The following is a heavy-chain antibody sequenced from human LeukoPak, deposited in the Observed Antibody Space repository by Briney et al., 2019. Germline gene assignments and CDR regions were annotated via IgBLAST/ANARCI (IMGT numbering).Heavy chain of an antibody. CDR1: GYTFTSYY. Sequence: ASVKVSCKASGYTFTSYYMHWVRQAPGQGLEWMGIINPSGGGTSYAQKFQGRVAMTRDTSTSTVYMELSSLRSEDTAVYYCAGYYYDSSGYYPFDYWGQGTLVTVSS. CDR3: AGYYYDSSGYYPFDY. CDR2: INPSGGGT. D-gene: IGHD3-22*01. J-gene: IGHJ4*02. V-gene: IGHV1-46*01.